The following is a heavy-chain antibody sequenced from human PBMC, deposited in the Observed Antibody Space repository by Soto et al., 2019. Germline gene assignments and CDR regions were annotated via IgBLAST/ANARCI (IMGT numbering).Heavy chain of an antibody. CDR3: ARKPIYHFFAGYYSVDY. Sequence: QVQLRQWGAGLLKPSETLSLTCAVFGGSFSDYCWTWIRQPPGKGLEWIGEINHSGTTSYNPSLKSRLTISVDTSNNQFSLKLSSVTAADTAVYYCARKPIYHFFAGYYSVDYWGQGTLVTVSS. D-gene: IGHD3-9*01. CDR1: GGSFSDYC. CDR2: INHSGTT. J-gene: IGHJ4*02. V-gene: IGHV4-34*01.